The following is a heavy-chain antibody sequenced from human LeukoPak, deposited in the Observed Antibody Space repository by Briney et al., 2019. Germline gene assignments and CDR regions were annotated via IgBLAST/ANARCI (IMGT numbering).Heavy chain of an antibody. CDR2: ISTSGST. D-gene: IGHD2-21*02. J-gene: IGHJ4*02. Sequence: SETLSLTCTVSDGSISSYYWSWIRQPAGKGMKWIGRISTSGSTNYNPSLKSRVTMSLDTSKKHFSLKLTSVTAADTAVYYCARAVRLGVTAILYYFDYWGQGTLVTVSS. V-gene: IGHV4-4*07. CDR3: ARAVRLGVTAILYYFDY. CDR1: DGSISSYY.